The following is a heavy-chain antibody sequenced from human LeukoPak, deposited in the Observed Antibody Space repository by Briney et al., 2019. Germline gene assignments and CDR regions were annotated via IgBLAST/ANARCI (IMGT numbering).Heavy chain of an antibody. V-gene: IGHV1-2*06. D-gene: IGHD4-23*01. Sequence: ASVKVSCKDSGYTFTGYYMHWVRQAPGQGLEWMGRINPNSGGTNYAQKFQGRVTMTRDTSISTAYMELSRLRSDDTAVYYCARDEHGGAFDIWGQGTMVTVSS. J-gene: IGHJ3*02. CDR1: GYTFTGYY. CDR3: ARDEHGGAFDI. CDR2: INPNSGGT.